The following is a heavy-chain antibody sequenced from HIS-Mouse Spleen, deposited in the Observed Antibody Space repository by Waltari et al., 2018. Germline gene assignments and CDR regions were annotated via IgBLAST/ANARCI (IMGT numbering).Heavy chain of an antibody. CDR3: AAGGGSYYEMYYYYYGMDV. Sequence: EVQLLESGGGLVQPGGSLRLSCAASGFTFSSYAMSWVRQAPGKGLEWVYAISGSGGSNYYPDSVNGRFTISRDNSKNTLYLQMNSLRAEDTAVYYCAAGGGSYYEMYYYYYGMDVWGQGTTVTVSS. CDR1: GFTFSSYA. V-gene: IGHV3-23*01. J-gene: IGHJ6*02. CDR2: ISGSGGSN. D-gene: IGHD1-26*01.